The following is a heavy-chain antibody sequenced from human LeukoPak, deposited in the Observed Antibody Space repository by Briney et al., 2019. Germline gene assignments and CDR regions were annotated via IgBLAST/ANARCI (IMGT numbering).Heavy chain of an antibody. V-gene: IGHV3-21*01. CDR1: GFTFSSYS. Sequence: PGGSLRLSCAASGFTFSSYSMNWVRQAPGKGLEWVSSISSSSSYIYYADSVKGRFTISRGNAKNSLYLQMNSLRAEGTAVYYCARDPYCSSTSCSVSGDDAFDIWGQGTMVTVSS. CDR3: ARDPYCSSTSCSVSGDDAFDI. CDR2: ISSSSSYI. J-gene: IGHJ3*02. D-gene: IGHD2-2*01.